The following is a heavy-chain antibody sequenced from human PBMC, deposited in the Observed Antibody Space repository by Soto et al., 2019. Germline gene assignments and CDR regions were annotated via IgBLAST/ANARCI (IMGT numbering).Heavy chain of an antibody. CDR2: INAGNGNT. D-gene: IGHD6-19*01. CDR1: GYTFTSYA. V-gene: IGHV1-3*01. CDR3: ARGSSGWYENFDY. J-gene: IGHJ4*02. Sequence: QVQLVQSGAEVKKPGASVKVSCKASGYTFTSYAMHWVRQAPGQRLEWMGWINAGNGNTKYSQKFQGRVTITRDTSAGTAYMELSSLRSEDTAVYYCARGSSGWYENFDYWGQGTLVTVSS.